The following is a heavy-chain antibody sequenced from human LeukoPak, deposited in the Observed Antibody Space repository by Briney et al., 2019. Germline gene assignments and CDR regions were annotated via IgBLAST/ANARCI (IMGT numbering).Heavy chain of an antibody. CDR2: ISPGGGTT. Sequence: GGSLRLSCAASGFTFSSYAMIWVRQAPGRGLEWVSSISPGGGTTYYADSVKGRFTISRDNSKNTLYVEMNSLRAEDTAIYYCAKSRSGSANWALRIFDNWGQGTLVSVSS. D-gene: IGHD3-10*01. V-gene: IGHV3-23*01. CDR3: AKSRSGSANWALRIFDN. CDR1: GFTFSSYA. J-gene: IGHJ4*02.